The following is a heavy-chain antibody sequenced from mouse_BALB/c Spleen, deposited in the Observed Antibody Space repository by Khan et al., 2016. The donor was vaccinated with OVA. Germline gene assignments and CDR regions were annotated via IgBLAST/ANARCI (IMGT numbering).Heavy chain of an antibody. CDR1: GYTFTDYY. J-gene: IGHJ4*01. CDR3: ARKSYGNYEALDY. CDR2: IYPGNVNT. D-gene: IGHD2-1*01. Sequence: VQLQESGPELVKPGASVRISCKASGYTFTDYYINWVKQRPGQGLEWIGWIYPGNVNTKYNEKFKGKATLTADKSSSTAYMQLSSLTSEDSAVYFCARKSYGNYEALDYWGQGTSVTVSS. V-gene: IGHV1S56*01.